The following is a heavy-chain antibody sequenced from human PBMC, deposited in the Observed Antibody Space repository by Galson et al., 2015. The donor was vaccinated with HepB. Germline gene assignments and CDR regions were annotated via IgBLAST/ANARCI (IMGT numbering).Heavy chain of an antibody. CDR1: GFTFSSYW. CDR2: IKQDGSEK. J-gene: IGHJ4*02. Sequence: SLRLSCAASGFTFSSYWMSWVRQAPGKGLEWVANIKQDGSEKYYVDSVKGRFTISRDNAKNSLYLQMNSLRAEDTAVYYCARGPRTTGTSRGHFDYWGQGTLVTVSS. CDR3: ARGPRTTGTSRGHFDY. D-gene: IGHD1-1*01. V-gene: IGHV3-7*03.